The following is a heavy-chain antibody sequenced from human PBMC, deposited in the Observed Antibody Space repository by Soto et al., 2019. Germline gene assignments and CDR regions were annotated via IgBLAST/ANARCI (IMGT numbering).Heavy chain of an antibody. V-gene: IGHV3-21*01. D-gene: IGHD6-6*01. CDR1: GLTLSTSS. CDR2: IRRHTSVT. CDR3: ARDRPDISNPTDHPMFDY. Sequence: LRLSCAAFGLTLSTSSMNWVRQAPGRGLEWISRIRRHTSVTAYADSVKGRFTISRDSAKNSLYLQMNSLRVEDTAVYYCARDRPDISNPTDHPMFDYWGQGTQVTVSS. J-gene: IGHJ4*02.